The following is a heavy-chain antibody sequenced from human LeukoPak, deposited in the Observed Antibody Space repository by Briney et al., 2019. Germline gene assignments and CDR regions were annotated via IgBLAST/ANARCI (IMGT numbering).Heavy chain of an antibody. V-gene: IGHV4-39*01. D-gene: IGHD3-10*01. J-gene: IGHJ4*02. CDR3: AHTTMVRWAVLTD. CDR2: IYYSGST. Sequence: PSETLSLTCTVSGGSISSSSYYWGWIRQPPGKGLEWIGSIYYSGSTYYNPSLKSRVTISVDTSKNQFSLKLSSVTAADTAVYYCAHTTMVRWAVLTDWGQGNLVTVSS. CDR1: GGSISSSSYY.